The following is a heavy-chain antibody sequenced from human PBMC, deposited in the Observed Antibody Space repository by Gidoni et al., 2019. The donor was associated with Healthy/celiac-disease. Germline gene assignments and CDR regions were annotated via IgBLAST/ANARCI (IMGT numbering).Heavy chain of an antibody. V-gene: IGHV3-48*03. D-gene: IGHD6-19*01. Sequence: EVQLVESGGGLVQPGGSLRLSCAASGFTFSSYEMTWVRPAPGKGLEWVSYISSSGSTIYYADSVKGRFTISRDNAKNSLYLQMNSLRAEDTAVYYCARDGSGSSGWSFHYWGQGTLVTVSS. CDR2: ISSSGSTI. CDR3: ARDGSGSSGWSFHY. CDR1: GFTFSSYE. J-gene: IGHJ4*02.